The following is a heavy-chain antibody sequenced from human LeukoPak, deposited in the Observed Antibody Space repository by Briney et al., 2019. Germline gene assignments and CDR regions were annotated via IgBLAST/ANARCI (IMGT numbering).Heavy chain of an antibody. CDR3: ASLGSSSWPDY. Sequence: ASVKVSCKASGGTLSSYAISWVRQAPGQGLEWMGGIIPIFGTANYAQKFQGRVTITADKSTSTAYMELSSLRSEDTAVYYCASLGSSSWPDYWGQGTLVTVSS. J-gene: IGHJ4*02. CDR2: IIPIFGTA. CDR1: GGTLSSYA. V-gene: IGHV1-69*06. D-gene: IGHD6-13*01.